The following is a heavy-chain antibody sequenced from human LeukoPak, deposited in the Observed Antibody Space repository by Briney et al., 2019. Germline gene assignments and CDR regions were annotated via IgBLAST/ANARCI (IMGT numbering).Heavy chain of an antibody. Sequence: LVKVSCKASGGTFSSYAISWVRQAPGQGLEWMGGIIPIFGTANYAQKFQGRVTITADKSTSTAYMELSSLRSEDTAVYYCARSDIVATGHYFDYWGQGALVTVSS. J-gene: IGHJ4*02. CDR3: ARSDIVATGHYFDY. D-gene: IGHD5-12*01. CDR2: IIPIFGTA. CDR1: GGTFSSYA. V-gene: IGHV1-69*06.